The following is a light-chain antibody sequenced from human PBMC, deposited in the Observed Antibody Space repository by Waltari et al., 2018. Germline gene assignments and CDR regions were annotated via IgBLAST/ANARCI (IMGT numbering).Light chain of an antibody. CDR3: QVWDATTAV. J-gene: IGLJ3*02. V-gene: IGLV3-1*01. CDR1: KLEDQY. Sequence: SYDLTQSPSVSVSPGQPARITCTGDKLEDQYANWYQQKAGHSPVLVILQDTKRPLGIPVQFAGSRSANTATMTSSRTPALDDADYFCQVWDATTAVFGGGTKVTVL. CDR2: QDT.